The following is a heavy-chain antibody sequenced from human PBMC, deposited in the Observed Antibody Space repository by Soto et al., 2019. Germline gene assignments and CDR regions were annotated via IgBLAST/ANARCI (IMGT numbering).Heavy chain of an antibody. J-gene: IGHJ5*02. CDR2: INHRGST. CDR1: GGSFRGYY. Sequence: PSETLSLTCAVYGGSFRGYYWSWIRQPPGKGLEWIGEINHRGSTNYNPSLKRRVTISVDTSKNQFSLKLSSVTAADTAVYYCARGVSYCSSTSCYTGYNWFDPWGQGTLVTVSS. CDR3: ARGVSYCSSTSCYTGYNWFDP. V-gene: IGHV4-34*01. D-gene: IGHD2-2*02.